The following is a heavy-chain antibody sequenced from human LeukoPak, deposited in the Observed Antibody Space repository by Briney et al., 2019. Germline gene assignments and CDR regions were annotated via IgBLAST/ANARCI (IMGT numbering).Heavy chain of an antibody. CDR1: GYSISSGYY. J-gene: IGHJ6*03. V-gene: IGHV4-38-2*02. CDR3: ARDIYCSSTSCYYYYYYMDV. CDR2: IYHSGST. Sequence: PSETLSLTCTVSGYSISSGYYWGWIRQPPGKGLEWIGSIYHSGSTYYNPSLKSRVTISVDTSKNQFSLKLSSVTAANTAVYYCARDIYCSSTSCYYYYYYMDVWGKGTTVTISS. D-gene: IGHD2-2*01.